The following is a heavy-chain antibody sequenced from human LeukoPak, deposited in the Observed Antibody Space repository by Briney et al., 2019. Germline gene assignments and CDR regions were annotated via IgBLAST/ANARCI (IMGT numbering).Heavy chain of an antibody. Sequence: GGSLRLSCAASTFTFSTYWMTWVRQAPGKGPEFVANINQDSSVKNYVDSVKGRFTISRDNAKNSLYLQMNSLRADDTAAYYCARDPGSSSFDYWGQGTLVTVSS. CDR3: ARDPGSSSFDY. D-gene: IGHD6-13*01. V-gene: IGHV3-7*01. CDR1: TFTFSTYW. J-gene: IGHJ4*02. CDR2: INQDSSVK.